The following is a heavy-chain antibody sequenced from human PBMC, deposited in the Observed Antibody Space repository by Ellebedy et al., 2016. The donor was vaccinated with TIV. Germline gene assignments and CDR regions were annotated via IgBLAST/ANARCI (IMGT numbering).Heavy chain of an antibody. D-gene: IGHD6-19*01. CDR2: ISAYNGNT. V-gene: IGHV1-18*04. Sequence: ASVKVSCKASGYTFTSYGISWVRQAPGQGLEWMGWISAYNGNTNYAQKLQGRVTMTTDTSTSTAYMELRSLRSDDTAVYYCARHSTPGVQGSGWYNDNWFDPWGQGTLVTVSS. CDR1: GYTFTSYG. CDR3: ARHSTPGVQGSGWYNDNWFDP. J-gene: IGHJ5*02.